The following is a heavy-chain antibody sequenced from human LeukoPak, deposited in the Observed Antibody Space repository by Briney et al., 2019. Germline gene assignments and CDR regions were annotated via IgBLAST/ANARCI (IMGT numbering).Heavy chain of an antibody. Sequence: GSVKVSCKASGYTFTSYGISWVRQAPGQGLEWMGWISAYNGNTNYAQNFQGRVTVTRDTSASTVHMELSSLRSEDTAVYYCARDRSEYNWNRLFDYWGQGTLVTVSS. D-gene: IGHD1-20*01. V-gene: IGHV1-18*01. CDR1: GYTFTSYG. J-gene: IGHJ4*02. CDR2: ISAYNGNT. CDR3: ARDRSEYNWNRLFDY.